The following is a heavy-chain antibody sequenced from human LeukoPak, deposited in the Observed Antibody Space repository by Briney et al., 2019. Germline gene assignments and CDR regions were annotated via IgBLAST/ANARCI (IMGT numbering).Heavy chain of an antibody. V-gene: IGHV3-21*01. CDR1: GFTFSYYS. Sequence: GGSLRLSCVVSGFTFSYYSMNWVRQARGKGLEWVSPISTSSNYIYYAYSVKGRFTISRDNARNSLYLQMNSLRAEDTAVYYCARAFYGDYTYIDYWGQGTRVTVSS. D-gene: IGHD4-17*01. CDR2: ISTSSNYI. CDR3: ARAFYGDYTYIDY. J-gene: IGHJ4*02.